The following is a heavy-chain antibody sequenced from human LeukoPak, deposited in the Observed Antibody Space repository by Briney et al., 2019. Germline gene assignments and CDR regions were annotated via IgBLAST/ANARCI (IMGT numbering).Heavy chain of an antibody. CDR1: GFTSISNA. D-gene: IGHD3-9*01. Sequence: PGGSLRLPCPASGFTSISNAMSWFRQPQGKGLEWVQAISGSGGRTYYADSAKAGSPISRANPKNTLYLQMNSLEPEARAVYYCAKSTLYDILTGYLLFDYWGQGTLVTVSS. CDR2: ISGSGGRT. J-gene: IGHJ4*02. CDR3: AKSTLYDILTGYLLFDY. V-gene: IGHV3-23*01.